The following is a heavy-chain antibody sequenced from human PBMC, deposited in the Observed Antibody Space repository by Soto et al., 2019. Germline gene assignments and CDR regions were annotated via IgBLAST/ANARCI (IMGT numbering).Heavy chain of an antibody. J-gene: IGHJ4*02. V-gene: IGHV4-30-4*01. D-gene: IGHD3-22*01. CDR3: ARVPFYDSSGRSYYFDY. CDR1: GGSISSGDHY. Sequence: QVQLQESGPGLLKPSQTLSLTCTVSGGSISSGDHYWSWIRQPPGKGLECFGYIYYSGSTYYNPSLKSRFTISVDTSKNQFSLKLSSVTAADTAVYYCARVPFYDSSGRSYYFDYWGQGTLVTVSS. CDR2: IYYSGST.